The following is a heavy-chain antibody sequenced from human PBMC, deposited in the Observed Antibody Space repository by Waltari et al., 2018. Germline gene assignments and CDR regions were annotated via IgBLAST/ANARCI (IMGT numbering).Heavy chain of an antibody. CDR1: GGSMRPYF. CDR2: LHGSGDT. D-gene: IGHD3-10*01. Sequence: QVHLQESGPGLAKPSETVSLTCNVSGGSMRPYFWNWIRQPAGKGLEWIGRLHGSGDTDYNPSLKSRITMSVDTSKNQFSLELTSVTAADTGVYYCARAPNRYYYGSGGGMDVWGQGTTVTVSS. V-gene: IGHV4-4*07. J-gene: IGHJ6*02. CDR3: ARAPNRYYYGSGGGMDV.